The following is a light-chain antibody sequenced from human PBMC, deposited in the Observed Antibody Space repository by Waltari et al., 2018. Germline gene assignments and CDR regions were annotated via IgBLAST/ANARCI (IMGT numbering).Light chain of an antibody. CDR2: EVS. CDR1: SRDVGSYNL. J-gene: IGLJ1*01. V-gene: IGLV2-23*02. CDR3: CSYAGSKFYV. Sequence: QSALTQPASVSGSPGQSITISCTGTSRDVGSYNLVSWYQQHPGKGPKLMIYEVSKRPSGVSNRSSGSKSGNTASLTISGLQAEDEAEYYCCSYAGSKFYVFGTGTKVTVL.